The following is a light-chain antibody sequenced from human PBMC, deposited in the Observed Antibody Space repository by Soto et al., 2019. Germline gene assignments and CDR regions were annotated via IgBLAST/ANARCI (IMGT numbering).Light chain of an antibody. J-gene: IGLJ1*01. CDR2: DVS. V-gene: IGLV2-14*03. CDR1: SNDIGAYNY. CDR3: SSYTSSSLYV. Sequence: QSALTQPASVSGSPGQSITISCTGTSNDIGAYNYVSWYQQHPGKAPKLMIYDVSNRPSGLSNRVSGSKSGNTASLTISGLQAEDEADYYCSSYTSSSLYVFGTGTKVTVL.